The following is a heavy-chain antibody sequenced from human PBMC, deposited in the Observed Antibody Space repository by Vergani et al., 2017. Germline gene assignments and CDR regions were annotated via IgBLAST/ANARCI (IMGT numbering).Heavy chain of an antibody. CDR3: ATEAQITMVRGVINRHPRLDDAFDI. Sequence: QVQLVQSGAEVKKPGASVKVSCKVSGYTLTELSMHWVRQAPGKGLEWMGGFDPEECETIYAQKFQGRVTMTEDTSTDTAYLELSSLSSEDTAVYYCATEAQITMVRGVINRHPRLDDAFDIWGQGTMVTVSS. J-gene: IGHJ3*02. CDR2: FDPEECET. V-gene: IGHV1-24*01. D-gene: IGHD3-10*01. CDR1: GYTLTELS.